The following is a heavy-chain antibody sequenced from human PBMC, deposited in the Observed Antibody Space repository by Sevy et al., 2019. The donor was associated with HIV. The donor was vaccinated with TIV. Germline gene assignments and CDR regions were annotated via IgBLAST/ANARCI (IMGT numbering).Heavy chain of an antibody. CDR3: AKDRYYCDSSGDYYRHDAFDV. CDR1: GFTSTPYA. V-gene: IGHV3-23*01. CDR2: ISGSGAIT. D-gene: IGHD3-22*01. Sequence: GGSLRLSCATSGFTSTPYAVAWVRQAPGKGLEWVAAISGSGAITYYADSRKARIIISRDRTNNTVYLQMKRLRAEDKALYYWAKDRYYCDSSGDYYRHDAFDVWGRGTMVTVSS. J-gene: IGHJ3*01.